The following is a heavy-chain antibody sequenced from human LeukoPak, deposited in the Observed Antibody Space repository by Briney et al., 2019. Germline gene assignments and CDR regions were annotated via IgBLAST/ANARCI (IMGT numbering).Heavy chain of an antibody. CDR1: GGSFSGYY. D-gene: IGHD3-16*02. V-gene: IGHV4-34*01. Sequence: SETLSLTCAVYGGSFSGYYWSWIRQPPGKGLEWIGEINHSGSTNYNPSLKSRVTISVDTSKNQFSLKLSSVTAADTAVYYCARKAVVSYYYGMDVWGQGTTVTVSS. CDR3: ARKAVVSYYYGMDV. CDR2: INHSGST. J-gene: IGHJ6*02.